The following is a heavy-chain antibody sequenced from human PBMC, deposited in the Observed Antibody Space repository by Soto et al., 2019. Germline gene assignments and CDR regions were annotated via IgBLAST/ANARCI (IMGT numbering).Heavy chain of an antibody. J-gene: IGHJ5*02. CDR1: GFTFSYYW. D-gene: IGHD3-10*01. Sequence: PGGSLRLSCAASGFTFSYYWMHWVRQAPGQGLVWVSRIHSDGSSTTYADSVKGRFTISRDNAKNTLYLQMNSLRAEDTAVYYCAKDWSPIGQLLNWYDPWGQGTLVTVSS. CDR2: IHSDGSST. CDR3: AKDWSPIGQLLNWYDP. V-gene: IGHV3-74*01.